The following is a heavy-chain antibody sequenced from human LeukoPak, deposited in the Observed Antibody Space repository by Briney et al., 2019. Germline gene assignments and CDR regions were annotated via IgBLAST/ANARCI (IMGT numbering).Heavy chain of an antibody. CDR1: GFTFSSYA. Sequence: GGSLRLSCAASGFTFSSYAMSWVRQAPGKGLEWVSAISGSGGSTYYADSVEGRFTISRDNSKNTLDLQMNSLRAEDTAIYYCAKTVVVITFRFDSWGQGSLVTVSS. J-gene: IGHJ4*02. D-gene: IGHD2-21*01. CDR3: AKTVVVITFRFDS. CDR2: ISGSGGST. V-gene: IGHV3-23*01.